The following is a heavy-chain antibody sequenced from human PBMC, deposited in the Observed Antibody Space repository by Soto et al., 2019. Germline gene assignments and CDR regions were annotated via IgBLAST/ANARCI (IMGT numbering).Heavy chain of an antibody. CDR3: ARDRKTIFGVVRDAFDI. J-gene: IGHJ3*02. V-gene: IGHV1-46*03. CDR2: INPSGGST. D-gene: IGHD3-3*01. Sequence: QVQLVQSGAEVKKPGASVKVSCKASGYTFTSYYMHWVRQAPGQGLEWMGIINPSGGSTSYAQKFQGRVTMTRDTYTSTVYMELSSLRSEDTAVYYCARDRKTIFGVVRDAFDIWGQGTMVTVSS. CDR1: GYTFTSYY.